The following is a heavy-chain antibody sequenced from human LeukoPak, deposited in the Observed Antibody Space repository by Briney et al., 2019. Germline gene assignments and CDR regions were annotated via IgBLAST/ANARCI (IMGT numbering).Heavy chain of an antibody. CDR3: ARDLGFGDFTLYGMDV. V-gene: IGHV4-59*01. Sequence: SETLSLTCTVSGGSMTGYYWAWIRRPPGKRLEWIGYVHSSGGTKYSPSLKSRVTISVDTSKNQFSLKLSSVTAADTAVYYCARDLGFGDFTLYGMDVWGQGTTVTVSS. J-gene: IGHJ6*02. D-gene: IGHD3-10*01. CDR1: GGSMTGYY. CDR2: VHSSGGT.